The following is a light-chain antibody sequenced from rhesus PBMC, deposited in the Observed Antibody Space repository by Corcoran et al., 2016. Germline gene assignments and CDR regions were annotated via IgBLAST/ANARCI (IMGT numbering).Light chain of an antibody. J-gene: IGKJ2*01. Sequence: EIVMTQSPATLSLSPGERATLSCRASQSVSSSLAWYQQKPGQAPRRLIYGASSRATGIPDRFRGRGSGTDLTLTISSLEPEDFAVYYCQETSNLYSFGQGTKVEIK. CDR2: GAS. CDR3: QETSNLYS. V-gene: IGKV3-31*02. CDR1: QSVSSS.